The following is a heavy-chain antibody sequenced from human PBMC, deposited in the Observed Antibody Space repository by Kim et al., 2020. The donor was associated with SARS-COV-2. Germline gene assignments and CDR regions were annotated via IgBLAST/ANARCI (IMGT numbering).Heavy chain of an antibody. CDR2: LYHTGIS. CDR3: ASGSTFHNFWTGYYTPWFDP. Sequence: SETLSLTCTVSGGSISSYDWNWVRQPPGKGLEWIGHLYHTGISDYNPSLKSRVMISVDTAKNQFSLKLTSVTAADTAVYYCASGSTFHNFWTGYYTPWFDPSGQGALVTVTS. V-gene: IGHV4-59*01. D-gene: IGHD3-3*01. CDR1: GGSISSYD. J-gene: IGHJ5*02.